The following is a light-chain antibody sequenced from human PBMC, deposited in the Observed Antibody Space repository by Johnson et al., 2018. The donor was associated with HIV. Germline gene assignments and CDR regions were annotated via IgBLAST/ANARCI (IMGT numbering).Light chain of an antibody. CDR2: DNN. V-gene: IGLV1-51*01. J-gene: IGLJ1*01. CDR1: SSNIGNNY. CDR3: AAWEDSLSGV. Sequence: QSVLTQPPSVSAAPGQKVTISCSGSSSNIGNNYVSWYQQLPGTAPKLLIYDNNKRPSGIPDRFSGSKSGTSATLAISGLQAEDEADYYCAAWEDSLSGVFGTGTKVTVL.